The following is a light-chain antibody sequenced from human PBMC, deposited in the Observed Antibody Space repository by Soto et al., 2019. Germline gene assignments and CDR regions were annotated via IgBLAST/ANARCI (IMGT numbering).Light chain of an antibody. CDR3: QQYGRYST. Sequence: DLQMTQSPSTLTASVGDRVTITCRASQNINSWLAWYQRKPGSAPKLLIYKASTLESGVPSRFSGSGSGTEFTLTINSLQPHDFATYYCQQYGRYSTFGQGTKVEIE. CDR1: QNINSW. V-gene: IGKV1-5*03. J-gene: IGKJ1*01. CDR2: KAS.